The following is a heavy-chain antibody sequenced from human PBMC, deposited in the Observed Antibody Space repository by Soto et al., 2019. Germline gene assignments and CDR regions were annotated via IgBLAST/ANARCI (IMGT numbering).Heavy chain of an antibody. J-gene: IGHJ5*02. CDR3: ARLIVAAGMGGCCDP. CDR1: GYTFTSYG. Sequence: ASVKVSCKASGYTFTSYGISWVRQDPGAGLEWMGWITSYNGNTNYVEKPQCRVSMTTDTSPCTAYMELRRLRSDDTAVYYCARLIVAAGMGGCCDPWGQRTRGTVAS. V-gene: IGHV1-18*04. CDR2: ITSYNGNT. D-gene: IGHD6-25*01.